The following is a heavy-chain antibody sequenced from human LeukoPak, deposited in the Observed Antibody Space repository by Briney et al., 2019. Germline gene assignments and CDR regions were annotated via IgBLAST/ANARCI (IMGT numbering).Heavy chain of an antibody. D-gene: IGHD6-13*01. J-gene: IGHJ4*02. CDR3: ATIPHNSNWYMLRGSYLY. CDR2: FDPKNGET. CDR1: GYTLPELS. V-gene: IGHV1-24*01. Sequence: ASVKVSCKVSGYTLPELSMHWVRQAPGKGLEWMGGFDPKNGETIYTQKFQGRVIMTGDTFTDTAYMELSSLRSEDTAVYYCATIPHNSNWYMLRGSYLYWGQGTLVTVSS.